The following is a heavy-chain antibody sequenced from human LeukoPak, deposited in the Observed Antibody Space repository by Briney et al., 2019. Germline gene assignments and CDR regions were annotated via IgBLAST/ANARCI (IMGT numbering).Heavy chain of an antibody. V-gene: IGHV3-21*01. D-gene: IGHD3-3*01. CDR1: GFTFSSYS. CDR3: ARDIRDPLDPIQH. J-gene: IGHJ1*01. Sequence: GGSLRLSCAASGFTFSSYSMNWVRQAPGKGLEWVSSISSSSSYIYYADSVKGRFTISRDNTKNSLYLQMNSLRAEDTAVYYCARDIRDPLDPIQHWGQGTLVTVSS. CDR2: ISSSSSYI.